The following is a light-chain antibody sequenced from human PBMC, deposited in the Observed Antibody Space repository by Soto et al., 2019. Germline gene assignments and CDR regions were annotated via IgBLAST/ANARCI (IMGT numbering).Light chain of an antibody. V-gene: IGKV1-5*03. CDR3: QQYNSDST. CDR1: QSISIW. CDR2: KAS. Sequence: DIQMTQSPSTLSASVGDRVTITCRASQSISIWLAWYQQKPWKAPNLLISKASSLESGVPSRFSGSGSGTEFTLTINSLQPDDFATYYCQQYNSDSTFGQGTKVEIK. J-gene: IGKJ1*01.